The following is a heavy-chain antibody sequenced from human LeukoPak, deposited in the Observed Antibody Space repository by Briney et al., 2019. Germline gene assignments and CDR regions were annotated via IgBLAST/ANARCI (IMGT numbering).Heavy chain of an antibody. J-gene: IGHJ3*02. Sequence: GASVKVSCKASGYTFTSYGISWVRQAPGQGLEWMGWISAYNGNTNYAQKLQGRVTMTTDTSTSTAYMELRSLRSDDTVVYYCASDPPFITMIVVRGDAFDIWGQGTMVTVPS. D-gene: IGHD3-22*01. CDR3: ASDPPFITMIVVRGDAFDI. V-gene: IGHV1-18*01. CDR1: GYTFTSYG. CDR2: ISAYNGNT.